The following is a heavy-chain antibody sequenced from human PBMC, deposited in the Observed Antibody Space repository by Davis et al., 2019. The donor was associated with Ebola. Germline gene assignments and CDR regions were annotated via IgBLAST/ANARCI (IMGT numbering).Heavy chain of an antibody. Sequence: AASVKVSCKASGGTFSSYAISWVRQAPGQGLEWMGGIIPIFGTANYAQKFQGRVTITADESTSTAYMELSSLRSEDTAVYYCARVGVIAARPAYYYYYGMDVWGQGTTVTVSS. CDR3: ARVGVIAARPAYYYYYGMDV. CDR2: IIPIFGTA. J-gene: IGHJ6*02. D-gene: IGHD6-6*01. CDR1: GGTFSSYA. V-gene: IGHV1-69*13.